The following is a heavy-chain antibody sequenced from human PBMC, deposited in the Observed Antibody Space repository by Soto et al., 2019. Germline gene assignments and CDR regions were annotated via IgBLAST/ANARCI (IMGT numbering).Heavy chain of an antibody. CDR2: ISYDGSNK. J-gene: IGHJ4*02. CDR3: AKGGPYDSSGLFDY. CDR1: GFTFSSYG. V-gene: IGHV3-30*18. D-gene: IGHD3-22*01. Sequence: QVQLVESGGGVVQPGRSLRLSCAASGFTFSSYGMHWVRQAPGKGLEWVAVISYDGSNKYYADSEKGRFTISRDNSKNTLYLQMNSLRAEDTAVYYCAKGGPYDSSGLFDYWGQGTLVTVSS.